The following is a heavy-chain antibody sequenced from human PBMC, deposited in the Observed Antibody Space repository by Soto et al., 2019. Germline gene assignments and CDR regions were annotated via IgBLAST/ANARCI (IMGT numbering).Heavy chain of an antibody. Sequence: QVQLQQWGAGLLKPSETLSLTCAVYGGSFSGYYWSWIRQPQGKGLEWLGEINHSGSTNYNPSLKSRVTISVDTSKNQFSLKLSSVTAADTAVYYCARGGGTGLAIWGQGTMVTVSS. CDR2: INHSGST. D-gene: IGHD3-10*01. CDR3: ARGGGTGLAI. V-gene: IGHV4-34*01. J-gene: IGHJ3*02. CDR1: GGSFSGYY.